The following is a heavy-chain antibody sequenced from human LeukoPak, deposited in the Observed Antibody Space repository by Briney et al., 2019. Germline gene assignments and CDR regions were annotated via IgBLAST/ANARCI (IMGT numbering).Heavy chain of an antibody. Sequence: GGSLRLSCAASGFTFSDYYMSWIRQAPGKGLEWVSYISSSGSTIYYADSVKGRFTISRDNAKNSLYLQMNSLRAEDTAVYYCARAGVWDYSDSSGYHNAAFDIWGQGTMVTVSS. CDR1: GFTFSDYY. CDR2: ISSSGSTI. J-gene: IGHJ3*02. D-gene: IGHD3-22*01. V-gene: IGHV3-11*01. CDR3: ARAGVWDYSDSSGYHNAAFDI.